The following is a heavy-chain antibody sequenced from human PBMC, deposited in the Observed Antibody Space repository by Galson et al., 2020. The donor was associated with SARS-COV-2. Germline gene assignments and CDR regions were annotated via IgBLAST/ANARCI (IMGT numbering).Heavy chain of an antibody. CDR2: ITDSGGST. CDR1: GFNFSSYA. CDR3: AKDHVTMIVVVIPRPFDD. V-gene: IGHV3-23*01. D-gene: IGHD3-22*01. Sequence: GESLKISCAASGFNFSSYAMRWVRQAPGKGLEWVSAITDSGGSTYYADSVKGRFTISRDNSKNTLYLQMNSLRAEDTAVYYCAKDHVTMIVVVIPRPFDDWGQGTLVTVSS. J-gene: IGHJ4*02.